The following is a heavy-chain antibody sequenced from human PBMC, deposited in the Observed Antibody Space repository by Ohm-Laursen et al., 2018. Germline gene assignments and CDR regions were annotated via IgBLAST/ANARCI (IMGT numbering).Heavy chain of an antibody. Sequence: SLRLSCAASGFTFSRYAMSWVRQAPGKGLEWLSYINSVSSHRYEGDSARGRFTMSRDNAKNSVDLQLTSLRVEDTAVYYCARSVSNSGYFRHDAFDLWGQGTMLIVSS. J-gene: IGHJ3*01. CDR3: ARSVSNSGYFRHDAFDL. V-gene: IGHV3-48*01. D-gene: IGHD3-22*01. CDR2: INSVSSHR. CDR1: GFTFSRYA.